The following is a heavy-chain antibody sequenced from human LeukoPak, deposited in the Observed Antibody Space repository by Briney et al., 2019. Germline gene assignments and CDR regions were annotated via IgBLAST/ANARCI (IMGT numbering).Heavy chain of an antibody. CDR2: ISGSSSTI. J-gene: IGHJ4*02. D-gene: IGHD3-22*01. V-gene: IGHV3-48*01. CDR1: GFTFSSYS. CDR3: ARGSTYYDSSGQVPFDY. Sequence: GSLRLSCAASGFTFSSYSMNWVRQAPGKGLEWGSYISGSSSTIYYADSVKGRFTISRDNGKNTLYLQMNSLRAEDTAVYYCARGSTYYDSSGQVPFDYWGQGTLVTVSS.